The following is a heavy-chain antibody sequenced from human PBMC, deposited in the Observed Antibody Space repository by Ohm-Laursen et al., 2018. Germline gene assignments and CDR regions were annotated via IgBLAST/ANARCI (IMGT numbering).Heavy chain of an antibody. V-gene: IGHV3-72*01. CDR3: AGDSSGEQWPHYCGY. J-gene: IGHJ4*02. D-gene: IGHD6-19*01. Sequence: SLRLSCAASGFTFDDHYMDWVRQAPGKGLELVARSRDKANSYTTAYVASVKGRFSISRDDSENSLYLQMNSLRAEDTAVYYCAGDSSGEQWPHYCGYWGQGTLVTVSS. CDR2: SRDKANSYTT. CDR1: GFTFDDHY.